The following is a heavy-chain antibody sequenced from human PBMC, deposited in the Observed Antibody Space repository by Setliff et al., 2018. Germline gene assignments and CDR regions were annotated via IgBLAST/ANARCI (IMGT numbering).Heavy chain of an antibody. CDR3: ASSPSEEDYDILTGYSRTDYYYYMDV. V-gene: IGHV4-61*09. Sequence: PSETLSLTCTVSGDSISSRRNYWGWFRQPAGKELEWIGQIYTSWSTNYNPSLKSRVSISVDTSKNQFSLKLSSVTAADTAVYYCASSPSEEDYDILTGYSRTDYYYYMDVWGKGTTVTVSS. CDR2: IYTSWST. J-gene: IGHJ6*03. CDR1: GDSISSRRNY. D-gene: IGHD3-9*01.